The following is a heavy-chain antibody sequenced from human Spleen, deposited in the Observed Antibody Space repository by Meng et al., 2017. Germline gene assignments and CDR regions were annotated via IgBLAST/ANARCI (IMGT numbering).Heavy chain of an antibody. CDR2: IYPSDSDT. D-gene: IGHD1-26*01. Sequence: GESLKISCQGSGYTFTNYWIAWLRQMPGKGLEWMGIIYPSDSDTRYSPSFQGQVTISADKSTSTSYLQWSSLKVSDTAMYYCARVSYTPEPGMDVWGQGTTVTVSS. CDR1: GYTFTNYW. V-gene: IGHV5-51*01. CDR3: ARVSYTPEPGMDV. J-gene: IGHJ6*02.